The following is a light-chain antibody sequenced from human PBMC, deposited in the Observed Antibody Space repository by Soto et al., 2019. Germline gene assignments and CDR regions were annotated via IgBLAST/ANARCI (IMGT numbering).Light chain of an antibody. J-gene: IGKJ2*01. CDR1: QSISSY. V-gene: IGKV1-39*01. CDR2: AAS. CDR3: QQSYSTPYT. Sequence: DIQMTQSPSSLSASVGDRVTITCRASQSISSYLNWYQQKPGKAPKLLIYAASSLQSGVPSRFSGSGSGTDFTLTISSLQPEDFATYDCQQSYSTPYTFGQGTKREIK.